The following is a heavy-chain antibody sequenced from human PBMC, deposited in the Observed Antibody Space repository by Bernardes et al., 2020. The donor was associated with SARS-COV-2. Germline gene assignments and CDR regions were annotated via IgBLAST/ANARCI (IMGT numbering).Heavy chain of an antibody. Sequence: GGSLRLSCAASGVSFSSYPITWVRQAPGKGLEWIAFITGSGKTTFYADSVKGRFTVSRDNARNSVYLQINNLRTEDTAVYYCAILPGGSGLRSDWNVDSWGQGTLVTVSS. J-gene: IGHJ4*02. CDR2: ITGSGKTT. D-gene: IGHD2-21*01. V-gene: IGHV3-48*01. CDR3: AILPGGSGLRSDWNVDS. CDR1: GVSFSSYP.